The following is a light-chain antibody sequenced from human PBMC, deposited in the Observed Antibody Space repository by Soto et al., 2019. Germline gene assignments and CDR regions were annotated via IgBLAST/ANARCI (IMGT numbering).Light chain of an antibody. V-gene: IGLV4-60*03. J-gene: IGLJ3*02. Sequence: QPVLTQSSSASASLGSSVKLTCTLSSGHSGYTIAWHQQQPGKAPRYLMKLEGSGNYNKGSGLPDRFSGSSSGADRFLTISDLQSEDEADYYCETWDTNTWVFGGGTKLTVL. CDR3: ETWDTNTWV. CDR1: SGHSGYT. CDR2: LEGSGNY.